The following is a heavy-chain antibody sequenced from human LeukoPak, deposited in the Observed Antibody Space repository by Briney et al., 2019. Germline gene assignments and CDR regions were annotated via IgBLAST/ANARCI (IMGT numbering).Heavy chain of an antibody. J-gene: IGHJ5*02. CDR2: INPKTGGT. Sequence: ASVKVSCKASGYTFTDNYIHWVRQAPGQGLEWMGRINPKTGGTNYAQKFQGRVTMTTDTSISTAYMDLSRLRSDDTAVYICARDGPGYCSPTSCSDNWFDPWGQGALVTVSS. V-gene: IGHV1-2*06. CDR1: GYTFTDNY. CDR3: ARDGPGYCSPTSCSDNWFDP. D-gene: IGHD2-2*01.